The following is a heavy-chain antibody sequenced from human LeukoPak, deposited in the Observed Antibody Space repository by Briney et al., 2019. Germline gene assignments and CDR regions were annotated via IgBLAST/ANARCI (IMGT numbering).Heavy chain of an antibody. V-gene: IGHV4-59*01. J-gene: IGHJ4*02. CDR1: GGSISSYY. Sequence: PSETLSLTGTVSGGSISSYYWSWIRQPPGKGLEWIGYIYYSGSTNYNPSLKSRVTISVDTSKNQFSLKLSSVTAADTAVYYCARASPDGSSWYVLGYGPQYYFDYWGQGTLVTVSS. CDR2: IYYSGST. D-gene: IGHD6-13*01. CDR3: ARASPDGSSWYVLGYGPQYYFDY.